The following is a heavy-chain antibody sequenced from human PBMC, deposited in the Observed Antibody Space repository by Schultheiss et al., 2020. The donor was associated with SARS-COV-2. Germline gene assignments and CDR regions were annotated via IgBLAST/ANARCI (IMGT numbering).Heavy chain of an antibody. D-gene: IGHD2-2*01. CDR2: IYNTGST. CDR3: ARAGSVGCSSTSCSYGMDV. CDR1: GGSISSYY. J-gene: IGHJ6*02. Sequence: SETLSLTCTVSGGSISSYYWSWIRQPAGKGLEYIGRIYNTGSTNYNPSLKSRVTMSVDTSKNQFSLKLSSVTAADTAVYYCARAGSVGCSSTSCSYGMDVWGQGTTVTVSS. V-gene: IGHV4-4*07.